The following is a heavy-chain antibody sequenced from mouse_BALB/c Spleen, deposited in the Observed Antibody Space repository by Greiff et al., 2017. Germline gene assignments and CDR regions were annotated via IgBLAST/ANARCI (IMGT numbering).Heavy chain of an antibody. V-gene: IGHV5-4*02. CDR3: ARGSNFTFDY. D-gene: IGHD4-1*01. CDR1: GFTFSDYY. J-gene: IGHJ2*01. CDR2: ISDGGSYT. Sequence: EVKLVESGGGLVKPGGSLKLSCAASGFTFSDYYMYWVRQTPEKRLEWVATISDGGSYTYYPDSVKGRFTISRDNAKNNLYLQMSSLKSEDTAMYYCARGSNFTFDYWGQGTTLTVSS.